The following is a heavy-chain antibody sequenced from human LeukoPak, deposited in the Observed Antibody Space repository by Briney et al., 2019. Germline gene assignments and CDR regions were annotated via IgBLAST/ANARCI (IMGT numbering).Heavy chain of an antibody. D-gene: IGHD6-19*01. CDR3: ARDPTRYSSGWYGAWFDP. V-gene: IGHV3-53*05. J-gene: IGHJ5*02. CDR1: GFTVSSNY. Sequence: GGSLRLSCAASGFTVSSNYMSWVRQAPGKGLEWVSVIYSGGSTYYADSVKGRFTISRDNSKNTLYLHVNSLRPEDTAVYYCARDPTRYSSGWYGAWFDPWGQGTLVTVSS. CDR2: IYSGGST.